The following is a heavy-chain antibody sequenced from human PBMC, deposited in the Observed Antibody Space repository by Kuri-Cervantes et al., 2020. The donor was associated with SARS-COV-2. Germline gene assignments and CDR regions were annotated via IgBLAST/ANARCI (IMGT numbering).Heavy chain of an antibody. V-gene: IGHV3-23*01. CDR1: GFTFSSYA. CDR2: ISGSGGST. J-gene: IGHJ6*02. Sequence: GESLKISCAASGFTFSSYAMSWVRQAPGKGLEWVSAISGSGGSTYYADSVKGRFTISRDNSKNALFLQMNSLRVEDTAVYYCARGGESSSRWCGLDVWGQGTTVTVSS. D-gene: IGHD6-19*01. CDR3: ARGGESSSRWCGLDV.